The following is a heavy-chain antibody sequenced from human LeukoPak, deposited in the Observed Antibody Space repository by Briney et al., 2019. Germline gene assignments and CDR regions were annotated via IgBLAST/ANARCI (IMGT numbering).Heavy chain of an antibody. Sequence: GESLKISCKGSGYSFTSYWIGGVRQMPGKGLEWMGIIYPGDSDTRYSPSFQGQVTISADKSISTAYLQWSSLKASDTAMYYCARHGAAARNYFDYWGQGTLVTVSS. J-gene: IGHJ4*02. V-gene: IGHV5-51*01. CDR3: ARHGAAARNYFDY. D-gene: IGHD6-6*01. CDR2: IYPGDSDT. CDR1: GYSFTSYW.